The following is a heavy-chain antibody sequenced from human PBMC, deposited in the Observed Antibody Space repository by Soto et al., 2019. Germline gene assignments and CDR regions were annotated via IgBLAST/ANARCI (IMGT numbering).Heavy chain of an antibody. CDR1: GGSISSGDYY. D-gene: IGHD1-26*01. J-gene: IGHJ5*02. Sequence: TLSLTCTVSGGSISSGDYYWSWIRQPPGKGLEWIGYIYYSGSTYYNPSLKSRVTISVDTSKNQFSLKLSSVTAADTAVYYCARGLHNEWELLPPNWFNPWGQGTLVTSPQ. CDR3: ARGLHNEWELLPPNWFNP. V-gene: IGHV4-30-4*01. CDR2: IYYSGST.